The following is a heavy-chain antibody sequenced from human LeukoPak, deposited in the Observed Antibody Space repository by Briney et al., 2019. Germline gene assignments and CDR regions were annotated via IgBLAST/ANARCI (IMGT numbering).Heavy chain of an antibody. CDR1: GFTFSDYY. CDR2: ISYDGSNK. D-gene: IGHD5-18*01. V-gene: IGHV3-30*03. Sequence: GGSLRLSCAASGFTFSDYYMSWVRQAPGKGLEWVAAISYDGSNKYSADSVKGRFTISRDNSKNTLYLQMNSLRADDTAVYYCAGVDAAMLDAFDIWGQGTTVTVSS. J-gene: IGHJ3*02. CDR3: AGVDAAMLDAFDI.